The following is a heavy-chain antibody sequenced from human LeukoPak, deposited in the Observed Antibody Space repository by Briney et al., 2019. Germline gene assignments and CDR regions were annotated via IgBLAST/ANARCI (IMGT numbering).Heavy chain of an antibody. CDR1: GGSISSYY. CDR3: ARAHKDCSSTSCPFDY. Sequence: SETLSLTCTVSGGSISSYYWSWIRQPPGKGLEWIGYIYYSGSTNYNPPLKSRVTISVDTSKNQFSLKLSSVTAADTAVYYCARAHKDCSSTSCPFDYWGQGTLVTVSS. J-gene: IGHJ4*02. D-gene: IGHD2-2*01. V-gene: IGHV4-59*01. CDR2: IYYSGST.